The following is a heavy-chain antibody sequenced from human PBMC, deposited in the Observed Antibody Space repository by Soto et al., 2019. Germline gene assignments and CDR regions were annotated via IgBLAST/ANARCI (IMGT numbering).Heavy chain of an antibody. CDR3: ARGGNSGSYLEAFDI. D-gene: IGHD1-26*01. CDR1: ADTFTSYY. V-gene: IGHV1-46*01. CDR2: INPNCGST. Sequence: ASVKFSCKAPADTFTSYYIHWVRQAPGHGLECMGIINPNCGSTRFAQTFQGRITMTTXTXXSXXXMXLXXLRXEXTAVYCCARGGNSGSYLEAFDIWGQGTMITV. J-gene: IGHJ3*02.